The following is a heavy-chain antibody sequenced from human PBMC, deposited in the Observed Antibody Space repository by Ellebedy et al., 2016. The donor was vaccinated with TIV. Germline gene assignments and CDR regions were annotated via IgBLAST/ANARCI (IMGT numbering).Heavy chain of an antibody. CDR1: GGSISGHY. Sequence: SETLSLTCTVSGGSISGHYWSWVRQPPEKGLEWIGYIYYTGTTNYDPSLRSRVAMSVDTSKNQFSLRLSSVTAADTAVYFCAKYYCPNGVCYHFDYWGRGTLVTVSS. D-gene: IGHD2-8*01. J-gene: IGHJ4*02. V-gene: IGHV4-59*11. CDR3: AKYYCPNGVCYHFDY. CDR2: IYYTGTT.